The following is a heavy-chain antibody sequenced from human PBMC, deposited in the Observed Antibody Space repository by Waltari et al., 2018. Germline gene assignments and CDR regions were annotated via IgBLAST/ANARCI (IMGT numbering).Heavy chain of an antibody. Sequence: QVHLVQSGAEVKKSGASVKVPCKASGYSFGAYYLYWVRQAPGQGLEWMGWINPTNGVTNYAQKFQGRVTMTRDTSINSVYMDLSRLRSDDTAVYFCARGLGGSSPFDYWGRGTLVTVSS. CDR3: ARGLGGSSPFDY. D-gene: IGHD3-16*01. J-gene: IGHJ4*02. CDR2: INPTNGVT. CDR1: GYSFGAYY. V-gene: IGHV1-2*02.